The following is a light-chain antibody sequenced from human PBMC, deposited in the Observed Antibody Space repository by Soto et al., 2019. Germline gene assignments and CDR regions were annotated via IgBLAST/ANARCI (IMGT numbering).Light chain of an antibody. CDR1: QSIGRY. V-gene: IGKV3-11*01. J-gene: IGKJ4*01. CDR3: QQRANWLT. CDR2: DAS. Sequence: EIVLTQSPATLSFSPGERVTLSCRASQSIGRYLAWYQHKPGQAPRLLIYDASNRATGIPARFSGSGSGTDFTLTISSLEPEDFADYYCQQRANWLTFGGGTQVEIK.